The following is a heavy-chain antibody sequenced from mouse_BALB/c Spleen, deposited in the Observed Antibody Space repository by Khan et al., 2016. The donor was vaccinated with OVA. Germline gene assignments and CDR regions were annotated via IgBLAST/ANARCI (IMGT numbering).Heavy chain of an antibody. D-gene: IGHD1-1*02. Sequence: VQLQESGPGLVKPSQSLSLTCTVTGYSITSDYAWNWIRQFPGNKLEWMGYISYSGSPSYTPSLKSRISITRDTSKNQFFLQLNSVTTGDTATYYCARRAYYANWYFDVWGAGTTVTVSS. CDR1: GYSITSDYA. V-gene: IGHV3-2*02. CDR2: ISYSGSP. CDR3: ARRAYYANWYFDV. J-gene: IGHJ1*01.